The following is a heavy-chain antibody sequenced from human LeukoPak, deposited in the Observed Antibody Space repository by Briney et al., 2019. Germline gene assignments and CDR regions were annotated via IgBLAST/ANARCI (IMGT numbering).Heavy chain of an antibody. CDR2: ISSSSSYI. J-gene: IGHJ4*02. V-gene: IGHV3-21*01. D-gene: IGHD2-15*01. Sequence: GGSLRLSSSASGFIFSPYAMHWVRQAPGKGLEWVSSISSSSSYIYYADSVKGRFTISRDNAKNSLYLQMNSLRAEDTAVYYCARDPIGGYCSGGSCYSDDYWGQGTLVTVSS. CDR3: ARDPIGGYCSGGSCYSDDY. CDR1: GFIFSPYA.